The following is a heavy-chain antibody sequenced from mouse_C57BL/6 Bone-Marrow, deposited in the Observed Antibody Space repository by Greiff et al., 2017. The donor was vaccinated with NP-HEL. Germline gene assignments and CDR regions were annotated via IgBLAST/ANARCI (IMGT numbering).Heavy chain of an antibody. CDR1: GYTFTSYW. V-gene: IGHV1-69*01. CDR2: IDPSDSYT. CDR3: AKKKHSGPYWYFDV. J-gene: IGHJ1*03. Sequence: QVQLQQPGAELVMPGASVKLSCKASGYTFTSYWMHWVKQRPGQGLEWIGEIDPSDSYTNYNQKFKGKSTLTVDKSSSTAYMQLSSLTSEDSAVYYCAKKKHSGPYWYFDVWGTGTTVTVSS.